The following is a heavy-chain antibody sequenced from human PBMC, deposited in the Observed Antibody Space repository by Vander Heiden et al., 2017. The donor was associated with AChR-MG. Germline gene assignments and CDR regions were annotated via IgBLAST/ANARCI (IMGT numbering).Heavy chain of an antibody. V-gene: IGHV4-34*01. CDR2: INNRGST. J-gene: IGHJ4*02. CDR1: GGSFSGYY. Sequence: QVQLQQWGAGLLKPSETLSLTCAVYGGSFSGYYWSWIRQPPGKGLEWIGEINNRGSTNDNPSLKSRVTISGDTSKNQLSMKMSSVTAADTAVYDCALTEGYFDYWGQGTLVTVSS. CDR3: ALTEGYFDY. D-gene: IGHD3-16*01.